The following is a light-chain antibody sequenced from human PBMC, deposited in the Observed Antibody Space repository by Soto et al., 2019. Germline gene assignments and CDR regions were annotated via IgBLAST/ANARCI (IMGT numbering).Light chain of an antibody. CDR2: DVS. CDR3: CSYADNYSYV. J-gene: IGLJ1*01. CDR1: SSDVDAYNY. Sequence: QSPLTQPRSVSGSPGQSVTISCTGTSSDVDAYNYVSWYQQHPGKAPKLMTYDVSKRPSGVPDRFSGSKSGNTASLTISGLQAEDEADYYCCSYADNYSYVFGTGTKVTVL. V-gene: IGLV2-11*01.